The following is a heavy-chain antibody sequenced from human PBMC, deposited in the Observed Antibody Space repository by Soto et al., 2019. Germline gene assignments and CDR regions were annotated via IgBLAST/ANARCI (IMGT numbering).Heavy chain of an antibody. V-gene: IGHV3-7*04. CDR3: ARVWVAAAGMGGYDY. D-gene: IGHD6-13*01. J-gene: IGHJ4*02. CDR1: GFTFRSYW. Sequence: LLLQGGSLRLSCAASGFTFRSYWMSWVRQAPGKGLEWVANIKQDGSEKYYVDSVKGRFTISRDNAKNSLYLQMNSLRAEDTAVYYCARVWVAAAGMGGYDYWGQGTLVTVSS. CDR2: IKQDGSEK.